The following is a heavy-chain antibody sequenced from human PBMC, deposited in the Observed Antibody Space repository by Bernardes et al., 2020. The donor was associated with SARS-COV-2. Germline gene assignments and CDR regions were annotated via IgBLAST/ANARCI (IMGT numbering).Heavy chain of an antibody. CDR3: AGGLTYYYDTSGYDS. D-gene: IGHD3-22*01. Sequence: GGSLSPSCAASGFSVSNAYMTWVRQAPGEGLEWVSVIYSSGTTYNADSVKGRFTISRDNSKNSLYLQMNSLRAEDTAVYYCAGGLTYYYDTSGYDSWGQGTLVTVSS. V-gene: IGHV3-53*01. CDR1: GFSVSNAY. J-gene: IGHJ4*02. CDR2: IYSSGTT.